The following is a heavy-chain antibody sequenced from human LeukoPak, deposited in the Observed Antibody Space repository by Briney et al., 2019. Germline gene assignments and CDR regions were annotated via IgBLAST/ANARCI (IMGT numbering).Heavy chain of an antibody. J-gene: IGHJ3*02. Sequence: GASVKVSCKASGGTFSSYAISWVRQAPGQGLEWMGGIIPIFGTANYAQKFQGRVTITADESTSTAYMELSSLRAEDTAVYYCARERGQDYYDSSPSAFDIWGQGTMVTVSS. CDR1: GGTFSSYA. V-gene: IGHV1-69*13. CDR2: IIPIFGTA. CDR3: ARERGQDYYDSSPSAFDI. D-gene: IGHD3-22*01.